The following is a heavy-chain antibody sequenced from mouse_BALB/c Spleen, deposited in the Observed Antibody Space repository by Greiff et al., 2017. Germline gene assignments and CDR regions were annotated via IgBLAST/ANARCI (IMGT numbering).Heavy chain of an antibody. CDR1: GFSLTDYG. J-gene: IGHJ4*01. D-gene: IGHD1-1*01. CDR3: AKHDYYGTREGYYYAMDY. Sequence: VQGVESGPGLVAPSQSLSITCTVSGFSLTDYGVSWIRQPPGKGLEWLGVIWGGGSTYYNSALKSRLSISKDNSKSQVFLKMNSLQTDDTAMYYCAKHDYYGTREGYYYAMDYWGQGTSVTVSS. V-gene: IGHV2-6-5*01. CDR2: IWGGGST.